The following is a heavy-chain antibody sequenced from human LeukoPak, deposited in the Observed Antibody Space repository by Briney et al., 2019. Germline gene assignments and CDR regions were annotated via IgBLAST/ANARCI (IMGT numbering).Heavy chain of an antibody. J-gene: IGHJ4*02. CDR2: IYSGGST. V-gene: IGHV3-66*01. D-gene: IGHD4-17*01. CDR3: ARDHGDYSFDY. CDR1: GFTFSSYA. Sequence: GGSLRLSYAASGFTFSSYAMSWVRQAPGKGLEWVSVIYSGGSTYYADSVKGRFTISRDNSKNTLYLQMNSLRAEDTAVYYCARDHGDYSFDYWGQGTLVTVSS.